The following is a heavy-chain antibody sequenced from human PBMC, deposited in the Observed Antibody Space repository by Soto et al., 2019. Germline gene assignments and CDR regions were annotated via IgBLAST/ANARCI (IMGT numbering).Heavy chain of an antibody. D-gene: IGHD3-10*01. V-gene: IGHV3-30-3*01. Sequence: QVQLVESGGGVVQPGRSLRLSCAASGFTFSSYAMHWVRQAPGKGLEWVAVISYDGSNKYYADSVKGRFTISRDNSKNTVYLQMNSLRAEDTAVYSCARDRAAYYYGSGPFDPWGQGTLVNVSS. CDR2: ISYDGSNK. J-gene: IGHJ5*02. CDR3: ARDRAAYYYGSGPFDP. CDR1: GFTFSSYA.